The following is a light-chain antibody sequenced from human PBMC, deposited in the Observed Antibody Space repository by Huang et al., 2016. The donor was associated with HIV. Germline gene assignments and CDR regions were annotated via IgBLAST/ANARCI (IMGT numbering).Light chain of an antibody. CDR1: QSVNTN. CDR2: AAS. Sequence: VMMSQSTATLAASPGERVTLACGASQSVNTNLAWYQQKPGQPPRLLIYAASTRATVVPARFAVSGSGTEFTLTIDSLQSDDFAVYYCQQYNKWPPEYTFGQGTRLEIK. J-gene: IGKJ2*01. CDR3: QQYNKWPPEYT. V-gene: IGKV3-15*01.